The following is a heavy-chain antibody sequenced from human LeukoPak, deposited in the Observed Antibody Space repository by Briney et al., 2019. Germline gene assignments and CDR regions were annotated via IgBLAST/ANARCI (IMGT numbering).Heavy chain of an antibody. J-gene: IGHJ4*02. CDR2: IYYSGST. CDR1: GGSISTYY. Sequence: ASETLSLTCTVSGGSISTYYWNWIRQPPGKGLEWIGYIYYSGSTNYNPSLKSRVTISVDTSKNQFSLKVSSVTAADTAVYYCARSYDFWSGDSQFDYWGLGTLVTVSS. D-gene: IGHD3-3*01. V-gene: IGHV4-59*01. CDR3: ARSYDFWSGDSQFDY.